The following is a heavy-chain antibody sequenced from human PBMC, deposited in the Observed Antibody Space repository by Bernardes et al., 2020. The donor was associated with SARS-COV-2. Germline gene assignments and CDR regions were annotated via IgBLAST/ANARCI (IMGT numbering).Heavy chain of an antibody. CDR3: VRGPSDGHGRFEY. CDR2: INGDGSTT. V-gene: IGHV3-74*03. CDR1: GFTFSSYW. Sequence: GGSLRLSCAASGFTFSSYWMHWVRQAPGKGLMWVSRINGDGSTTTYSDSVKGRFTISRDNTKSTLYLQMNNLRAQYTGVYYCVRGPSDGHGRFEYWGQGTLGTVSS. J-gene: IGHJ4*02.